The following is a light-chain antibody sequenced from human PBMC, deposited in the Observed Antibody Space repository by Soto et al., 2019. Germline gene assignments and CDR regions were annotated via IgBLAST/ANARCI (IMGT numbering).Light chain of an antibody. J-gene: IGKJ1*01. CDR1: QSVSSGY. CDR2: DAS. Sequence: EIVLTQSPGTLSLSPGERGTLSCRASQSVSSGYLAWYQQKPGQAPRLLIYDASSRATGIPDRFSGSGSDTDFTLKISRVEAEDVGVYYCMQGSHWPRTFGQGTKVDIK. CDR3: MQGSHWPRT. V-gene: IGKV3D-20*02.